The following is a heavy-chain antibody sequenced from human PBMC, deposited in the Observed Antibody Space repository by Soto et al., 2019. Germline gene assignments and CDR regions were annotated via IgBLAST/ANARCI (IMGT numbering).Heavy chain of an antibody. Sequence: SETLSLTCVVSGESISSGYYWAWIRQAPGKGLEWIGSIYRSVTTYYNPSLMSRVSISVDTSKNQFSLKLSSVTAADSAVYYCARTHTVGYYPYCGQVTLVTV. D-gene: IGHD3-3*01. J-gene: IGHJ4*02. CDR3: ARTHTVGYYPY. V-gene: IGHV4-38-2*01. CDR2: IYRSVTT. CDR1: GESISSGYY.